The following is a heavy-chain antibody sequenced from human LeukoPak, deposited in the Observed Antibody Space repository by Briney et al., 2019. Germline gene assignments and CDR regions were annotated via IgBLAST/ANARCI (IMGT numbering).Heavy chain of an antibody. CDR2: IYYSGST. CDR3: ARAPYRDDAFDI. Sequence: SETLSLTCTVPGGSISSYYWSWIRQPPGKGLEWIGYIYYSGSTNYNPSLKSRVTISVDTSKNQFSLKLSSVTAADTAVYYCARAPYRDDAFDIWGQGTMVTVSS. V-gene: IGHV4-59*01. CDR1: GGSISSYY. J-gene: IGHJ3*02. D-gene: IGHD3-16*02.